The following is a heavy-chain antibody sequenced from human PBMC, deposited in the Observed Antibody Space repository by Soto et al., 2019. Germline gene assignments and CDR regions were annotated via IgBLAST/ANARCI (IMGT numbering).Heavy chain of an antibody. CDR1: GFTFSRYW. CDR3: ARCWYYYDSRDYFSADAFDI. D-gene: IGHD3-22*01. CDR2: INNDGSSP. V-gene: IGHV3-74*01. Sequence: GGSLRLSCAASGFTFSRYWMHWVRQAPGKGLEWVSRINNDGSSPNYADSVKGRFTISRDNAKNTLSLQMNSLRAEDTAVYYCARCWYYYDSRDYFSADAFDIWGQGTMVTVSS. J-gene: IGHJ3*02.